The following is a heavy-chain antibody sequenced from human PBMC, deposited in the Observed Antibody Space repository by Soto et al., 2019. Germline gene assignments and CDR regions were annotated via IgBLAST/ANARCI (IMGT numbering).Heavy chain of an antibody. J-gene: IGHJ4*02. CDR3: ARGRGAAADYSGF. V-gene: IGHV3-11*05. CDR1: GFTFSDYY. D-gene: IGHD6-13*01. CDR2: IGSSTSHT. Sequence: QVQLVESGGGLVKPGGSLRLSCAVSGFTFSDYYMTWIRQAPGKGLEWVSYIGSSTSHTNYADSIKGRFTIYRDNAKNSLFLQMNSLRAEDTAVYYCARGRGAAADYSGFWGQGTLVTVSS.